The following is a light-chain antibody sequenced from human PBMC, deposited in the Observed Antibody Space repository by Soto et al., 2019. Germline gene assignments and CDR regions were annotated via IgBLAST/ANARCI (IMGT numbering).Light chain of an antibody. Sequence: QSALTQPPSASGPPGQSVTIPCTATSSDVGGYNSVSWYQQHPGKVPKLMIYEVSKRPSGVPDRFSGSKSGNTASLTVSGLQAEDEADYYCSSYAGSNNLVFGGGTKLTVL. CDR3: SSYAGSNNLV. J-gene: IGLJ2*01. V-gene: IGLV2-8*01. CDR2: EVS. CDR1: SSDVGGYNS.